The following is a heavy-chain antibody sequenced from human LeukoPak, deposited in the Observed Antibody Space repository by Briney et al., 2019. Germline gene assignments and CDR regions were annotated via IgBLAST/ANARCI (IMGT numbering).Heavy chain of an antibody. CDR2: IYYSGST. D-gene: IGHD6-13*01. Sequence: SETLSLTRTVSGGSISSYYWSWIRQPPGKGLEWIGYIYYSGSTNYNPSLKSRVTISVDTSKNQFSLKLSSVTAADTAVYYCARAGIAAAGIFDYWGQGTLVTVSS. CDR3: ARAGIAAAGIFDY. V-gene: IGHV4-59*01. CDR1: GGSISSYY. J-gene: IGHJ4*02.